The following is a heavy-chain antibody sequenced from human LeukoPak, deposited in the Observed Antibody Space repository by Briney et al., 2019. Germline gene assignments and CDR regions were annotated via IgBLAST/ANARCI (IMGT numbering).Heavy chain of an antibody. CDR1: GGSISSYY. D-gene: IGHD3-22*01. CDR2: IYYSGST. Sequence: SETLSLTCTVSGGSISSYYWSWIRQPPGKGLEWIGYIYYSGSTNYNSSLKSRVTISVDTSKNQFSLKLSSVTAADTAVYYCARDTYYYDSSGPRFDPWGQGTLVTVSS. CDR3: ARDTYYYDSSGPRFDP. J-gene: IGHJ5*02. V-gene: IGHV4-59*01.